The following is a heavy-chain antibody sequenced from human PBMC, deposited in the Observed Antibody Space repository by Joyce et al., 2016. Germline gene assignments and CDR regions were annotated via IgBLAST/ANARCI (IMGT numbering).Heavy chain of an antibody. CDR2: VSFDGSNK. D-gene: IGHD3-3*01. CDR3: ASHSRITIFGGGAFDI. CDR1: GCSFNNYG. Sequence: QVQLVESGGGVVQPGRSLRLSCVASGCSFNNYGMHWVRQGPGKGREWVAVVSFDGSNKYYGDSVKGRFTISRETSKNTLYLQMNSLRAEDTAVYYCASHSRITIFGGGAFDIWGQGTMVTVSS. J-gene: IGHJ3*02. V-gene: IGHV3-30*03.